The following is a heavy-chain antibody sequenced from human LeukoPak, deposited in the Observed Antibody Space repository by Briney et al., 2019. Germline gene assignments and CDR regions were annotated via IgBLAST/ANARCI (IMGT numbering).Heavy chain of an antibody. CDR1: GYSFTSYW. CDR3: ARQVAGMAEWFGELLFGPDRNAFDI. CDR2: IYPGDSDT. Sequence: GESLKISCKGSGYSFTSYWIGWVRQMPGKGLEWMVSIYPGDSDTIYSPSFQGQVTLSADKSINTAYLQCSSLEASDTAMYYCARQVAGMAEWFGELLFGPDRNAFDIWGQGTMVTASS. V-gene: IGHV5-51*01. D-gene: IGHD3-10*01. J-gene: IGHJ3*02.